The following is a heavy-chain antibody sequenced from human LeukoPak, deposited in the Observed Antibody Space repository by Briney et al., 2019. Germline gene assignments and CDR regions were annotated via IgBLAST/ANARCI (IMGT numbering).Heavy chain of an antibody. D-gene: IGHD2-15*01. J-gene: IGHJ4*02. CDR2: IYYSGST. CDR1: SGSIGSSSNY. V-gene: IGHV4-61*01. CDR3: ASLGVAATYFDY. Sequence: SETLSLTCTVSSGSIGSSSNYWSWIRQPPGKGLEWIGYIYYSGSTNYNPSLKSRVTISVDTSKNQFSLKLSSVTAADTAVYYCASLGVAATYFDYWGQGTLVTVSS.